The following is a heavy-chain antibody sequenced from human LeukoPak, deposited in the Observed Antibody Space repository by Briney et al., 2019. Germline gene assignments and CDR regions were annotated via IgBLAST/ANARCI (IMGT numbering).Heavy chain of an antibody. J-gene: IGHJ5*02. CDR1: GYTFTGYY. CDR3: AAGGSWFDP. Sequence: ASVKVSCKASGYTFTGYYMHWVRQAPGQGLGWMGWINPNSGGTNYAQKFQGRVTMTRDTSTSTAYMELSSLRSEDTAVYYCAAGGSWFDPWGQGTLVTVSS. CDR2: INPNSGGT. D-gene: IGHD2-15*01. V-gene: IGHV1-2*02.